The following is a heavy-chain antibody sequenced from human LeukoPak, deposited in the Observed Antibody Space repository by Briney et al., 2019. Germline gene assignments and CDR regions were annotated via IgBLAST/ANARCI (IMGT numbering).Heavy chain of an antibody. D-gene: IGHD3-3*01. CDR2: IYHSGST. V-gene: IGHV4-38-2*01. CDR1: GYSISSGYY. Sequence: PSETLSLTCAVSGYSISSGYYWGWIRQPPGKGLEWIGSIYHSGSTYYNPSLRSRVTISVDTSKNQFSLKLSSVTAADTAVYYCASSYYDFWSGYYRENFDYWGQGTLVTVSS. CDR3: ASSYYDFWSGYYRENFDY. J-gene: IGHJ4*02.